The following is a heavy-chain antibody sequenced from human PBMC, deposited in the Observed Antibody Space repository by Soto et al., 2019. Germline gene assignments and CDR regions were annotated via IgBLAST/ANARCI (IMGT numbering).Heavy chain of an antibody. CDR3: ERVMRDKGVVNNFYYGMDV. Sequence: GGSLRLSCAASGFTFSSYGMHWVRQAPGKGLEWVAVIWYDGSNKYYADSVKGRFTISRDNSKNTLYLQMNSLRAEDTAVYYLERVMRDKGVVNNFYYGMDVWGKGTTVTVSS. J-gene: IGHJ6*04. CDR2: IWYDGSNK. V-gene: IGHV3-33*01. CDR1: GFTFSSYG. D-gene: IGHD5-18*01.